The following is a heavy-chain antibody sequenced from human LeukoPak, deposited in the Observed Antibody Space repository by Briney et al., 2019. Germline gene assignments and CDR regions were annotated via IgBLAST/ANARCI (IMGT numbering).Heavy chain of an antibody. CDR2: ITGISTYM. J-gene: IGHJ4*02. Sequence: PGGSLRLSCTASGFTFSSYSMNWVRQAPGKGREWVSSITGISTYMYYTDSVKGRFTISRDNAKNSLYLQMNSLRAEDTAVYYCARVKSVPAARDSSLGIDYWGQGTLVTVSS. CDR1: GFTFSSYS. V-gene: IGHV3-21*01. D-gene: IGHD2-2*01. CDR3: ARVKSVPAARDSSLGIDY.